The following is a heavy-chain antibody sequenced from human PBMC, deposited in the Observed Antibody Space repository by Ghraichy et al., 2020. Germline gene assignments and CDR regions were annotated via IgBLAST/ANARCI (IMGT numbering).Heavy chain of an antibody. Sequence: GGSLRLSCAASGFTFSSYAMHWVRQAPGKGLEWVAVISYDGSNKYYADSVKGRFTISRDNSKNTLYLQMNSLRAEDTAVYYCASLEGGATHYGMDVWGQGTTVTVSS. CDR2: ISYDGSNK. J-gene: IGHJ6*02. CDR1: GFTFSSYA. CDR3: ASLEGGATHYGMDV. D-gene: IGHD1-26*01. V-gene: IGHV3-30-3*01.